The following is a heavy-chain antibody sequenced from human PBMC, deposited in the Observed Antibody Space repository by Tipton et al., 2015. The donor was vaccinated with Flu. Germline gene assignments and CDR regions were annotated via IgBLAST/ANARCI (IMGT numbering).Heavy chain of an antibody. CDR3: TRTRSGNYLDDAFDI. CDR2: LYTSGST. D-gene: IGHD1-26*01. J-gene: IGHJ3*02. V-gene: IGHV4-61*09. CDR1: GCSISSGSHY. Sequence: LRLSCPVSGCSISSGSHYWSWIRQPAGRGLEWIGQLYTSGSTNYSPSLQSRITMSVDTDKNQFSLKLSAVTAADTAVYYCTRTRSGNYLDDAFDIWGQGTMVTVSS.